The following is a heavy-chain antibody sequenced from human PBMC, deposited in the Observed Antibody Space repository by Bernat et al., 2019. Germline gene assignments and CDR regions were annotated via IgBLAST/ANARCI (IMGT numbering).Heavy chain of an antibody. CDR3: ARVRF. CDR2: ISYDGSNK. CDR1: GFTFSSYA. D-gene: IGHD3-10*01. Sequence: QVQLVESGGGVVQPGRSLRLSCAASGFTFSSYAMHWVRQAPGKGLEWVAVISYDGSNKYYADSVKGRFTISIDNSKNTLYLQMNSLRAEDTAVYYCARVRFWGQGTLVTVSS. V-gene: IGHV3-30*01. J-gene: IGHJ4*02.